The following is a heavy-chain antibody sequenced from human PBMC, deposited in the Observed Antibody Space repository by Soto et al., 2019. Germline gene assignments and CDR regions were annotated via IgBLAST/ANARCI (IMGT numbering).Heavy chain of an antibody. V-gene: IGHV4-34*01. Sequence: PSETLSLTCAVYGGSFSGYYWSWIRQPPGKGLEWIGEINHSGSTNYNPSLKSRVTISVDTSKNQFSLKLSSVTAADTAVYYCARRHPDIVVVVAATSYFDYWGQATLVTVSS. J-gene: IGHJ4*02. D-gene: IGHD2-15*01. CDR1: GGSFSGYY. CDR2: INHSGST. CDR3: ARRHPDIVVVVAATSYFDY.